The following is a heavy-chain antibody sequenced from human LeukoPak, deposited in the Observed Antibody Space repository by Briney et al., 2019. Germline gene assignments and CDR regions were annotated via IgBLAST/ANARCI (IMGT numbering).Heavy chain of an antibody. J-gene: IGHJ4*02. CDR2: ISAYNGNT. CDR1: GYTFSAYY. CDR3: ARDLRSSYYYVFDY. D-gene: IGHD3-22*01. Sequence: ASVKVSCKASGYTFSAYYIHWVRQAPGQGLEWMGWISAYNGNTNYTQKLQGRVTMTTDTSTSTAYMELRSLRPDGTAVYYCARDLRSSYYYVFDYWGQGTLVTVSS. V-gene: IGHV1-18*04.